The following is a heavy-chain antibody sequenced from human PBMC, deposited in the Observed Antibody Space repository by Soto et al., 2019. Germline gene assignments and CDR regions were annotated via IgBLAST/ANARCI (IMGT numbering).Heavy chain of an antibody. CDR2: INPNSGGT. V-gene: IGHV1-2*02. D-gene: IGHD5-12*01. Sequence: SVKVSCRASGYTFTGYYMHWVRQAPGQGLEWMGWINPNSGGTNYAQKFQGRVTMTRDTSISTAYMELSRLRSDDTAVYYCATTDKVGDGYNSIFYYYYYGMDVWGQGTTVTVSS. CDR3: ATTDKVGDGYNSIFYYYYYGMDV. CDR1: GYTFTGYY. J-gene: IGHJ6*02.